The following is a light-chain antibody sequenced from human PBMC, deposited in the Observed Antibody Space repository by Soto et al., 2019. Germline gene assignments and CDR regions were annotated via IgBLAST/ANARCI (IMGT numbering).Light chain of an antibody. Sequence: EIVLTQSPGTLSLSPGERATLSCRASQSVRSNYLAWYQQKPGQAPRLLIYGASSRATGIPDRFSGTGSGTNFPLTISRLEAEDFAVYYWQQYGGSTYTFGQGNKPEIK. CDR2: GAS. J-gene: IGKJ2*01. CDR3: QQYGGSTYT. V-gene: IGKV3-20*01. CDR1: QSVRSNY.